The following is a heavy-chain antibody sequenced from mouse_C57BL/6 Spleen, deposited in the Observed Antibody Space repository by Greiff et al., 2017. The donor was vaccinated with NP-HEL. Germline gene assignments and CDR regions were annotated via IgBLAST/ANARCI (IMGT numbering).Heavy chain of an antibody. D-gene: IGHD3-2*02. CDR2: IYPGDGDT. CDR3: ARKGKTAQAFYAMDY. J-gene: IGHJ4*01. V-gene: IGHV1-82*01. Sequence: VQLQQSGPELVKPGASVKISCKASGYAFSSSWMNWVKQRPGKGLEWIGRIYPGDGDTNYTGKFKGKATLTADKSSSTAYMQLSSLTSEDSAVYFCARKGKTAQAFYAMDYWGQGTSVTVSS. CDR1: GYAFSSSW.